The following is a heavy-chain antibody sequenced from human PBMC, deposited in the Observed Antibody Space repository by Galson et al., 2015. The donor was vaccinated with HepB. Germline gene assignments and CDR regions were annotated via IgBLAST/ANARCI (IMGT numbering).Heavy chain of an antibody. CDR1: GGTFSSYA. V-gene: IGHV1-18*01. CDR2: ISAYNGDT. CDR3: AVRLRSYAFDL. J-gene: IGHJ3*01. D-gene: IGHD3-10*01. Sequence: SVKVSCKASGGTFSSYAISWVRQAPGQGLEWMGWISAYNGDTNYAQNLQGRATMTTDTSTNTAFMEVRSLRSDDTAVYFCAVRLRSYAFDLWGQGTLVTVSS.